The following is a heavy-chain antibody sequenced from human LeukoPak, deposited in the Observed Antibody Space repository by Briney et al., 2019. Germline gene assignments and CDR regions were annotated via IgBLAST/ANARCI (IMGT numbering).Heavy chain of an antibody. V-gene: IGHV5-51*01. CDR3: AWSVSGATFDY. CDR2: IYPGDSDT. J-gene: IGHJ4*02. D-gene: IGHD6-19*01. CDR1: GYSFTTYW. Sequence: GESLKISCKGSGYSFTTYWIAWVRQTPGKGLEWMGIIYPGDSDTRHSPSFQGQVTISADKSMRVAYLQWTSLKASDTAMYYCAWSVSGATFDYWGQGTLVTVSS.